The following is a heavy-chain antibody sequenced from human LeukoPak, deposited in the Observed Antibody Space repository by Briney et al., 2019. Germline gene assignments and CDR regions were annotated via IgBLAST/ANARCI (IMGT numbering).Heavy chain of an antibody. V-gene: IGHV4-31*03. CDR2: IYYSGST. CDR1: GGSISSGGYY. J-gene: IGHJ4*02. CDR3: ARDGGGYAYFDY. Sequence: SETLSLTCTVSGGSISSGGYYWSWIRQHPGKGLEWIGYIYYSGSTYYNPSLKSRVTISVDTSKNQFSLKLSSVTAADTAVYYYARDGGGYAYFDYWGQGTLVTVSS. D-gene: IGHD5-12*01.